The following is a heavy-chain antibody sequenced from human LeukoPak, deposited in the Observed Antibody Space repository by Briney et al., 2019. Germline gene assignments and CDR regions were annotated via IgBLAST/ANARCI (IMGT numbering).Heavy chain of an antibody. D-gene: IGHD1-26*01. CDR3: ARAFSGSYYEVDDY. V-gene: IGHV3-21*01. CDR1: GFTFSSYS. Sequence: GGSLRLSCAASGFTFSSYSMNWVRQAPGKGLEWVSSISSSSSYIYYADSVKGRFTISRDNAKNSLYLQMNSLRAEDTAVYYCARAFSGSYYEVDDYWGQGTLVTVSS. J-gene: IGHJ4*02. CDR2: ISSSSSYI.